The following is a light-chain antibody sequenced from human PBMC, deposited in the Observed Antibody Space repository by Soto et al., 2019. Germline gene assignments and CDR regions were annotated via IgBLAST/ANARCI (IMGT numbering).Light chain of an antibody. J-gene: IGKJ1*01. CDR2: DAS. V-gene: IGKV3-20*01. CDR1: QSVSYY. Sequence: EIVLTQSPGTLSLSPGERATLSCRASQSVSYYLAWYQQKPGQAPRLLIYDASSRATGIPDRFTGAGSGTDFTLTISRLEPEDFAVYYCQQYDRSPWTFGQGTKVEIK. CDR3: QQYDRSPWT.